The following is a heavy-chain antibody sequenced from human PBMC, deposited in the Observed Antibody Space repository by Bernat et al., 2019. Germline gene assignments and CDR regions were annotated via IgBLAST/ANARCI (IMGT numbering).Heavy chain of an antibody. J-gene: IGHJ4*02. V-gene: IGHV3-30-3*01. CDR3: KLRFLEWSDY. Sequence: VQLVESGGGLVQPGGSLRLSCAASGFNFSSYWMHWVRQAPGKGLEWVAVISYDGSNKYYADSVKGRFTISRDNSKNTLYLQMNSLRAEDTAVYYCKLRFLEWSDYWGQGTLVTVSS. CDR2: ISYDGSNK. CDR1: GFNFSSYW. D-gene: IGHD3-3*01.